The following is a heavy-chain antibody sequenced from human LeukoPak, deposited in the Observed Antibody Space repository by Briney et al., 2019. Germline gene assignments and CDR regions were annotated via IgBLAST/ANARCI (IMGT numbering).Heavy chain of an antibody. Sequence: KSSETLSLTCTVSGGSVSSGSYYWSWVRQPPGKGLEWIGYIYYSGSTNYNPSLKSRVTISVDTSKNQFSLKLSSVTAADTVVYYCARVTAAGNWFDPWGQGTLVTVSS. D-gene: IGHD6-13*01. J-gene: IGHJ5*02. CDR3: ARVTAAGNWFDP. CDR1: GGSVSSGSYY. CDR2: IYYSGST. V-gene: IGHV4-61*01.